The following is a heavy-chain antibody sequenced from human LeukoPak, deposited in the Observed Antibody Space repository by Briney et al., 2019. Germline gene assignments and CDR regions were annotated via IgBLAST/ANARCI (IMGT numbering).Heavy chain of an antibody. CDR3: ARLLYYSDSSPFYY. J-gene: IGHJ4*02. CDR1: GFTFSDYY. V-gene: IGHV3-11*01. D-gene: IGHD3-22*01. Sequence: GGSLRLSCAASGFTFSDYYMSWIRQAPGKGLEWVSYISSSGSTIYYADSVKGRFTISRDNAKNSLYLQMNSLRAEDTAVYYCARLLYYSDSSPFYYWGQGTLNTVSS. CDR2: ISSSGSTI.